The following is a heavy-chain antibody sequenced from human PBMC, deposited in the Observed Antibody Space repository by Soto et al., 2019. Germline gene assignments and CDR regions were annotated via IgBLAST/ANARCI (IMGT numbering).Heavy chain of an antibody. CDR1: GFTFSSYG. Sequence: QVQLVESGGGVVQPGRSLRLSCAASGFTFSSYGMHWVRQAPGKGLEWVAVISYDGSNKYYADSVKGRFTISRDNSKNTLYLQMNSLRAEDTAVYYCAKDRGDIVVVLIDYWGQGTLVTVSS. CDR2: ISYDGSNK. V-gene: IGHV3-30*18. J-gene: IGHJ4*02. D-gene: IGHD2-2*01. CDR3: AKDRGDIVVVLIDY.